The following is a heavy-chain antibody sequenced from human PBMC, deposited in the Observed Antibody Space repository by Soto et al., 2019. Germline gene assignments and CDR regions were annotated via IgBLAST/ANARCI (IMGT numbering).Heavy chain of an antibody. CDR3: ARQRTSVVTQAYFDV. D-gene: IGHD2-21*02. V-gene: IGHV4-59*04. CDR1: GFTFSSYA. Sequence: PGGSLRLSCAASGFTFSSYAMSWVRQAPGKGLEWIGSIYYSGSTYNNPSLRSRVSMSIDTSKDQFSLKLKSVTAADTALYFCARQRTSVVTQAYFDVWGPGSLVTVSS. CDR2: IYYSGST. J-gene: IGHJ4*02.